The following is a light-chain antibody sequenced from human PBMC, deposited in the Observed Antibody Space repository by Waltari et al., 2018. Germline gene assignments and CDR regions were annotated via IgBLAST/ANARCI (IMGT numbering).Light chain of an antibody. J-gene: IGLJ1*01. CDR2: AVT. CDR1: NSDVGAYNY. V-gene: IGLV2-8*01. CDR3: SSYAHNNHFV. Sequence: QSVLTQPPSATGSPGQSVTISCTGTNSDVGAYNYVSWYQQHPGKVPNLLIYAVTKRPAGVPDLFSGSKSGNTASLTVAGLQADDEADYYCSSYAHNNHFVFGTGTKVTVL.